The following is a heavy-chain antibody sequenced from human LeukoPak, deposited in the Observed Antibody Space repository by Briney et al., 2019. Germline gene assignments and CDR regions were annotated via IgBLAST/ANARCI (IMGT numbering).Heavy chain of an antibody. CDR2: IYYSGST. Sequence: PSETLSLTCTVSGGSISGYYWSWIRQPPGKGLEWIGYIYYSGSTNYNPSLKSRVTISVDTSKNQFSPKLSSVTAADTAVYYCAAGVYDSSGDYFDYWGQGTLVTVSS. D-gene: IGHD3-22*01. CDR3: AAGVYDSSGDYFDY. V-gene: IGHV4-59*01. CDR1: GGSISGYY. J-gene: IGHJ4*02.